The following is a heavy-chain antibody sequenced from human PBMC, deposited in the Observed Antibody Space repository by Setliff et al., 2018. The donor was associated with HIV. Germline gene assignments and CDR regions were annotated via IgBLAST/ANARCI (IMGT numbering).Heavy chain of an antibody. Sequence: PSETLSLTCAVSGGSFSSYYWIWIRQVPGKGLEWIGEINQSGSTNYNPSLKSRVTISIDTSKNQFSLKLNSVIAADTAVYYCARNRVPSSLWGQGTLVTVSS. V-gene: IGHV4-34*01. CDR1: GGSFSSYY. D-gene: IGHD3-10*01. CDR3: ARNRVPSSL. J-gene: IGHJ4*02. CDR2: INQSGST.